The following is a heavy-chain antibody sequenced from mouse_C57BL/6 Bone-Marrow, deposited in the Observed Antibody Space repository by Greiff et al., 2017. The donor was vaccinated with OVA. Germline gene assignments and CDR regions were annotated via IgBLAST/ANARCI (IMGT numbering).Heavy chain of an antibody. V-gene: IGHV1-62-2*01. CDR3: ARHEERGRTEGVWFAY. CDR1: GYTFTEYT. Sequence: QVQLQQSGAELVKPGASVKLSCKASGYTFTEYTIHWVKQRSGQGLEWIGWFYPGSGSIKYNEKFKDKATLTADKSSSTVYMELSRLTSEDSAGYFCARHEERGRTEGVWFAYWGQGTLVTVSA. CDR2: FYPGSGSI. J-gene: IGHJ3*01.